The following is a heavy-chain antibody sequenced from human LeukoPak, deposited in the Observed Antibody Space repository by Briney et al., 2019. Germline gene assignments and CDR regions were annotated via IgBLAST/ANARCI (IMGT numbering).Heavy chain of an antibody. CDR1: GFTFSSYS. Sequence: PGGSLRLSCAASGFTFSSYSMNWVRQAPGKGLEWVSSISSSSSYIYYADSVKGRFTISRDNAKNSLYLQMNSLRAEDTAVYYCARPPGGYYYDSSGYEAFDIRGQGTMVTVSS. D-gene: IGHD3-22*01. J-gene: IGHJ3*02. CDR3: ARPPGGYYYDSSGYEAFDI. V-gene: IGHV3-21*01. CDR2: ISSSSSYI.